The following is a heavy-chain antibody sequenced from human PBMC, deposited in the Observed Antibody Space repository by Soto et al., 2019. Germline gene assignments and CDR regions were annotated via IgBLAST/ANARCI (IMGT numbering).Heavy chain of an antibody. Sequence: QVQLVESGGGVVQPGRSLRLSCAASGFTFSSYGMHWVRQAPGKGLEWVAVIWYDGSNKYYADSVKGRFTISRDNSKNTLYLQVNSLRAEDTAVYYCARDRGYYHYYGMDVWGQGTTVTVSS. J-gene: IGHJ6*02. CDR1: GFTFSSYG. V-gene: IGHV3-33*01. CDR3: ARDRGYYHYYGMDV. CDR2: IWYDGSNK.